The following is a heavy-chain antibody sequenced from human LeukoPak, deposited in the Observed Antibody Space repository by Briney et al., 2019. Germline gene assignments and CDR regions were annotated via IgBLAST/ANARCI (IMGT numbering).Heavy chain of an antibody. Sequence: GGSLRLSCAASGLSFSSFAMSWVRQDPARGLEWVSSIRGNGDTLYADSVRGRFTLFSDSSTNTVYFQLNNLRVEDTAIYYCAKASWVSSTDAVRWGQGTLVTVSS. CDR3: AKASWVSSTDAVR. CDR2: IRGNGDT. V-gene: IGHV3-23*01. D-gene: IGHD3-16*01. J-gene: IGHJ4*02. CDR1: GLSFSSFA.